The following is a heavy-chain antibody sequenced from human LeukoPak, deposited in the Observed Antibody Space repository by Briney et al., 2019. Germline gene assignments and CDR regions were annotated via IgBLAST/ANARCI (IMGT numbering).Heavy chain of an antibody. Sequence: GASVKVSCKASGGTFSSYAISWVRQAPGRGLEWMGGIIPIFGTANYAQKFQGRVTITADESTSTAYMELSSLRSEDTAVYYCASRGLRYFDWLLFYWGQGTLVTVSS. D-gene: IGHD3-9*01. CDR3: ASRGLRYFDWLLFY. CDR2: IIPIFGTA. CDR1: GGTFSSYA. V-gene: IGHV1-69*13. J-gene: IGHJ4*02.